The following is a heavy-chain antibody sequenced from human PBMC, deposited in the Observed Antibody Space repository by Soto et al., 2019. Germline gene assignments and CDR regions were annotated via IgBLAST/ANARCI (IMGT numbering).Heavy chain of an antibody. V-gene: IGHV4-61*01. Sequence: QVPLQESGPRLVKPSETLSLTCTVSGGSVSSGSYFWSWIRQPPGKRLEWIGYIYYSGSTTYNPSLKSRVTTSVDTSKNQFSLKLSSVTTADTAVYYCARAPYWRCGDLYLDNWGQGTLVTVSS. D-gene: IGHD2-21*02. CDR3: ARAPYWRCGDLYLDN. CDR1: GGSVSSGSYF. CDR2: IYYSGST. J-gene: IGHJ4*02.